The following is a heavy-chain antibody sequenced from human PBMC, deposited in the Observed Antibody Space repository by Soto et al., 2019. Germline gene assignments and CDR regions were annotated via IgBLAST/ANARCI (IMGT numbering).Heavy chain of an antibody. D-gene: IGHD3-22*01. CDR2: INAGNGNT. Sequence: ASVKVSCKASGYTFTSYAMHWVRQAPGQRLEWMGWINAGNGNTKYSQKFQGRVTITRDMSTSTAYMELSSLRSEDTAVYFCARGLKVVVITTWYFDLWGRGTLVTVS. V-gene: IGHV1-3*01. J-gene: IGHJ2*01. CDR3: ARGLKVVVITTWYFDL. CDR1: GYTFTSYA.